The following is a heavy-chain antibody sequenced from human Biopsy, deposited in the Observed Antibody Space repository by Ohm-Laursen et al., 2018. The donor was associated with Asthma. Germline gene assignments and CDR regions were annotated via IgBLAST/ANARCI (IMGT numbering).Heavy chain of an antibody. D-gene: IGHD3-10*01. CDR3: ARAVDYSHYYGIDV. V-gene: IGHV1-18*01. CDR2: ISVYSGNT. J-gene: IGHJ6*02. CDR1: GYTFNSAG. Sequence: ESSAKVSCKTSGYTFNSAGITWVRQAPGQGLEWMGWISVYSGNTKVAQKLQDRVTMITDTSTSTAYMELRSLRSDDTAVYFCARAVDYSHYYGIDVWGQGTTVTVS.